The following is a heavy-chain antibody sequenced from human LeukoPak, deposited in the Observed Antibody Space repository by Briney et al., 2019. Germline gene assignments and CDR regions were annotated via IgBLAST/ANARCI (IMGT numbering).Heavy chain of an antibody. CDR1: GGTFSSYA. V-gene: IGHV1-69*05. CDR3: ARERYSSGWPLNWFDP. D-gene: IGHD6-19*01. Sequence: SSVKVSCKASGGTFSSYAISWVRQAPGQGLEWMGRIIPIFGTANYAQKFQGRVTITTDESTSTAYMELSSLRSEDTAVCYCARERYSSGWPLNWFDPWGQGTLVTVSS. J-gene: IGHJ5*02. CDR2: IIPIFGTA.